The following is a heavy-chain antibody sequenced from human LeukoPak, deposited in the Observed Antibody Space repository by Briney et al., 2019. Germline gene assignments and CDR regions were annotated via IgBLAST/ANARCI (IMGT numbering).Heavy chain of an antibody. CDR3: AKGLSSSRYMDV. D-gene: IGHD6-6*01. V-gene: IGHV3-15*01. Sequence: GGSLRLSCAASGFTFSNAWMSWVRQAPGKGLEWAGRIKSKTDGGTTDYAAPVKGRFTISRDDSKNTLYLQMNSLRAEDTAVYYCAKGLSSSRYMDVWGQGTLVTVSS. CDR2: IKSKTDGGTT. J-gene: IGHJ4*02. CDR1: GFTFSNAW.